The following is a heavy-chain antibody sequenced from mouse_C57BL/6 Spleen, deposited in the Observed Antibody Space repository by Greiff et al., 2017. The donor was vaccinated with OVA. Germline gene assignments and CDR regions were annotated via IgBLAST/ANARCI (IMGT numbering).Heavy chain of an antibody. CDR2: FYPGSGSI. CDR3: ARHEGEGYSNDGGYAMYY. Sequence: QVQLQQSGAELVKPGASVQLSCKASGYTFTAYPIHWVKQRSGQGLEWLGWFYPGSGSIKYNAKFKDKAPLTADKSYSTVYMELRRLTSADSAVYLCARHEGEGYSNDGGYAMYYWGQGTSVTVSS. V-gene: IGHV1-62-2*01. D-gene: IGHD2-12*01. CDR1: GYTFTAYP. J-gene: IGHJ4*01.